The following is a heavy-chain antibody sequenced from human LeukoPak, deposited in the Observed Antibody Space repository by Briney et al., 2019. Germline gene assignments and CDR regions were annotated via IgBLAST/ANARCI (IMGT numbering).Heavy chain of an antibody. D-gene: IGHD3-10*01. J-gene: IGHJ3*02. CDR3: ARARLLRGETDAFDI. Sequence: SETLSLTCAVYGGSFSGYYWSWIRQPPGKGLEWIGEINHSGSTNYNPSLKSRVTMSVDTSKNQFSLKLSSVTAADTAVYYCARARLLRGETDAFDIWGQGTMVTVSS. CDR1: GGSFSGYY. CDR2: INHSGST. V-gene: IGHV4-34*01.